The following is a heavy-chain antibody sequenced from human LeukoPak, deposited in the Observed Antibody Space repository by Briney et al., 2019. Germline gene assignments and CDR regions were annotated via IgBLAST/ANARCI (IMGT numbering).Heavy chain of an antibody. CDR3: ALGVWEPAGAVDY. CDR1: GGSISSSNW. Sequence: SGTLSLTCAVSGGSISSSNWWSWVRQPPGKGLEWIGEIYHSGSTNYNPSLKSRVTISVDKSKNQFSLKLSSVTAADTAVYYCALGVWEPAGAVDYWGQGTLVTVSS. V-gene: IGHV4-4*02. D-gene: IGHD1-26*01. J-gene: IGHJ4*02. CDR2: IYHSGST.